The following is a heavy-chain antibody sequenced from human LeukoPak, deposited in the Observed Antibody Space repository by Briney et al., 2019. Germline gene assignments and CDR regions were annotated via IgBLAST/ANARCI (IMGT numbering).Heavy chain of an antibody. D-gene: IGHD7-27*01. Sequence: PGGSLRLSCAASGFTFSDYSMNWVRQAPGKGLECISYISSDRKTTWYADSVKGRFTISRDNSKNTLYLQMNSLRAEDTAEYYCAKDLRNWGQRGFDYWGQGTLVTVSS. CDR3: AKDLRNWGQRGFDY. J-gene: IGHJ4*02. CDR2: ISSDRKTT. V-gene: IGHV3-48*01. CDR1: GFTFSDYS.